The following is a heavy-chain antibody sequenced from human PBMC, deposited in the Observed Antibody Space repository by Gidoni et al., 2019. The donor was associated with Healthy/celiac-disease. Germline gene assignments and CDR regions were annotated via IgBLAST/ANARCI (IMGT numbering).Heavy chain of an antibody. Sequence: QVQLQESGPGLVKPSETLSLTCTVSGGSISSYYWRWTRPPPGKGLEWIGYIYYSGSTNSNPSLKSRVTISVDTSKNQFSLKLSSVTAADTAVYYCARVGREDYYDSSGYYYTYYYGMDVWGQGTTVTVSS. CDR1: GGSISSYY. CDR3: ARVGREDYYDSSGYYYTYYYGMDV. CDR2: IYYSGST. J-gene: IGHJ6*02. V-gene: IGHV4-59*01. D-gene: IGHD3-22*01.